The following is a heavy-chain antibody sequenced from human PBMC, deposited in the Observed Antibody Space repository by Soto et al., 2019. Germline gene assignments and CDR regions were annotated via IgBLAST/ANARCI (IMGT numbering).Heavy chain of an antibody. V-gene: IGHV4-39*01. CDR2: IYYSGST. D-gene: IGHD4-4*01. CDR3: ATNYAYYYYYGMDV. Sequence: SETLSLTCTVSGGSISSSSYYWGWIRQPPGKGLEWIGSIYYSGSTYYNPSLKSRVTISVDTSKNQFSLKLSSVTAADTAVYYCATNYAYYYYYGMDVWGQGTTVTVSS. J-gene: IGHJ6*02. CDR1: GGSISSSSYY.